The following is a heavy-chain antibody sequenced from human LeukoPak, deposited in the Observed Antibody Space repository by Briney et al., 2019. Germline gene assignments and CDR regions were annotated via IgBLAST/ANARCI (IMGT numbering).Heavy chain of an antibody. CDR2: ITGSGGNT. CDR3: AKWGDYDVLTGYYVSDY. CDR1: GFTFSNYA. J-gene: IGHJ4*02. D-gene: IGHD3-9*01. Sequence: PGASLRLSCAASGFTFSNYAMSWVRQAQGKGLEWVSAITGSGGNTYYADSVKGRFTISRDNSKNTVFLQMNSLRAEDTAVYYCAKWGDYDVLTGYYVSDYWGQGTLVTVSS. V-gene: IGHV3-23*01.